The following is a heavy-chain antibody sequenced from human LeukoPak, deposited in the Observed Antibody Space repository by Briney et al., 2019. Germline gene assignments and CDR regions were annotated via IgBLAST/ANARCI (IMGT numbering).Heavy chain of an antibody. Sequence: SETLSLTCTVSGGSISSYYWSWIRQPPGKGLEWIGYIYYSGSTNYNPSLKSRVTISVDTSKNQFSLKLSSVTAADTAVYYCASGGVSMVVTPLDYWGQGTMVTVSS. CDR3: ASGGVSMVVTPLDY. D-gene: IGHD4-23*01. CDR1: GGSISSYY. V-gene: IGHV4-59*01. CDR2: IYYSGST. J-gene: IGHJ4*02.